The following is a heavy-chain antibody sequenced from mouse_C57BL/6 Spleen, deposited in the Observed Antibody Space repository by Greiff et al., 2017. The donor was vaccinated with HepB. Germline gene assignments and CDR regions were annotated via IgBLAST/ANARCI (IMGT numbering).Heavy chain of an antibody. CDR3: ARGGYCDV. V-gene: IGHV1-82*01. CDR2: IYPGDGDT. J-gene: IGHJ1*03. Sequence: VQLQQSGPELVKPGASVKISCKASGYAFSSSWMNWVKQRPGKGLEWIGRIYPGDGDTNYNGKFKGKATLTADKSSSTAYMQLSSLTSEDSAVYFCARGGYCDVWGTGTTVTVSS. CDR1: GYAFSSSW.